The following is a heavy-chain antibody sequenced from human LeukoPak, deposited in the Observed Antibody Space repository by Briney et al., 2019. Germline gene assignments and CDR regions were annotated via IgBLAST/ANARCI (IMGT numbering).Heavy chain of an antibody. Sequence: SETLSLTCTVSGGSISSRSDYWGWSRQPPGKGVEWIGSIYYSGSTYYNPSLKSRVTISVDTSKNQFSLKLSSVTAAETAVYYCAREVYDYGDYGVDYWGQGTLVTVSS. J-gene: IGHJ4*02. D-gene: IGHD4-17*01. CDR1: GGSISSRSDY. CDR3: AREVYDYGDYGVDY. CDR2: IYYSGST. V-gene: IGHV4-39*07.